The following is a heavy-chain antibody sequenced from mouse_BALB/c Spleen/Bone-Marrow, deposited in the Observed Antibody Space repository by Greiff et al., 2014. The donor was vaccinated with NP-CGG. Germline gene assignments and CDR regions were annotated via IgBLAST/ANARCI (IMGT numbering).Heavy chain of an antibody. D-gene: IGHD2-1*01. V-gene: IGHV1S137*01. CDR3: ARRGNYDAMDY. Sequence: QVQLKESGAELVRPGVSVKISCKGSGYTFTDYAMHWVKQSHAKSLEWIGVISTYYGDASYNQKFEGKATMTVDKSSSTAYMELARLTSEDSAIYYCARRGNYDAMDYWGQGTSVTVSS. CDR2: ISTYYGDA. J-gene: IGHJ4*01. CDR1: GYTFTDYA.